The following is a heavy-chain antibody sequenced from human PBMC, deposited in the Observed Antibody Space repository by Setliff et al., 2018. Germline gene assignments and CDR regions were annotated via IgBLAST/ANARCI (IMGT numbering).Heavy chain of an antibody. CDR1: GYSISSGYI. CDR3: ARDLGHGGDSDY. D-gene: IGHD2-21*02. V-gene: IGHV4-38-2*02. J-gene: IGHJ4*02. CDR2: ICHTGSI. Sequence: SETLSLTCTVSGYSISSGYIWGWIRQPPGKGLEWVGNICHTGSINYNPSLKSRLTISRDTSKNQVSLKLNSVTATDTAVYYCARDLGHGGDSDYWGQGIQVTVSS.